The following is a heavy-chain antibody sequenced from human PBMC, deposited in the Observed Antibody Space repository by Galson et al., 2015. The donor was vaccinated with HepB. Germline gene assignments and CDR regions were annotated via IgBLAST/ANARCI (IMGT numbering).Heavy chain of an antibody. CDR2: ISGTGSST. CDR1: GFIFSSYA. D-gene: IGHD2-15*01. Sequence: SLRLSCAASGFIFSSYAVNWVRQAPGKGLEWVSAISGTGSSTNYADSVKGRFTISRDNSKNTLHLQMNSLRAEDTAVYYCAKVGPYCSGRSCSDYYFDYWGQGTLVTVSS. V-gene: IGHV3-23*01. CDR3: AKVGPYCSGRSCSDYYFDY. J-gene: IGHJ4*02.